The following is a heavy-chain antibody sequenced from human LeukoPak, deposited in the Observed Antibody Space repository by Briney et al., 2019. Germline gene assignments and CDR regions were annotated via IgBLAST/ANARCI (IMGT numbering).Heavy chain of an antibody. CDR3: AREEYYYYYMDV. CDR1: GYTFTSYY. J-gene: IGHJ6*03. CDR2: INPSGGST. Sequence: ASVKVSCKASGYTFTSYYMHWMRQAPGQGLEWMGIINPSGGSTSYAQKFQGRVTMTRDMSTSTVYMELSSLRSEDTAVYYCAREEYYYYYMDVWGKGTTVTVSS. V-gene: IGHV1-46*01.